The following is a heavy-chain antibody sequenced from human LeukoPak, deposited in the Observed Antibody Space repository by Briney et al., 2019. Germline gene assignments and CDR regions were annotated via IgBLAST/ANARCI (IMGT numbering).Heavy chain of an antibody. CDR3: ARGPPRGKYYYMDV. CDR2: IGTASDT. CDR1: GFTFSSFD. J-gene: IGHJ6*03. D-gene: IGHD1-1*01. V-gene: IGHV3-13*01. Sequence: PGGSLRLSCAASGFTFSSFDMHWVREPTGQGLGWGSTIGTASDTYYPGSVEGRFTLSRDNAKNSLYLQMNSLTAGDTAVYYCARGPPRGKYYYMDVWGKGTTVTVSS.